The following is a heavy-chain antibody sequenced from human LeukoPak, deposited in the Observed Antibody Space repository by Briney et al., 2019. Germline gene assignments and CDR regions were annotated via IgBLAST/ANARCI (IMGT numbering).Heavy chain of an antibody. J-gene: IGHJ6*02. V-gene: IGHV4-30-4*01. CDR1: GGSISSGDYY. Sequence: SQTLSLTCTVSGGSISSGDYYWSWLRQPPGTGLEWIGYIYYSGSTYYNPSLKSRVTISVDTSKNQFSLKLSSVTAADTAVYYCARESVHPTYYYYYYGMDVWGQGTTVTVSS. D-gene: IGHD1-1*01. CDR3: ARESVHPTYYYYYYGMDV. CDR2: IYYSGST.